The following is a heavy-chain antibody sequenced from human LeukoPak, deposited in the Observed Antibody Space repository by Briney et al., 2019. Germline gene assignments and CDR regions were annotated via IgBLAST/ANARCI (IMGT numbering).Heavy chain of an antibody. CDR1: GGSINNYY. J-gene: IGHJ4*02. D-gene: IGHD4-17*01. V-gene: IGHV4-59*01. CDR2: VYYTGST. Sequence: SETLSLTCTVSGGSINNYYWAWIRQPPGKGLECIGYVYYTGSTYYNPSLKSRVTISVDSSKNQFSLKLNSVTAADTAVYYCARDSSTVTTRHFDYWGQGTLVTVSS. CDR3: ARDSSTVTTRHFDY.